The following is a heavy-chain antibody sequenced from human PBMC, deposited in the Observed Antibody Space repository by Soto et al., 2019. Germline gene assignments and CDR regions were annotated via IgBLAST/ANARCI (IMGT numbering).Heavy chain of an antibody. Sequence: SETLTLTCAISGDSVSSNSAAWNWIRQSPSRGLEWLGRTYYRSKWYNDYAVSVKSRITINPDTSKNQFSLQLNSVTPEDTAVYYCAREWYSSSWYYYYYYGMDVWGQGTTVTVSS. CDR1: GDSVSSNSAA. J-gene: IGHJ6*02. V-gene: IGHV6-1*01. CDR3: AREWYSSSWYYYYYYGMDV. CDR2: TYYRSKWYN. D-gene: IGHD6-13*01.